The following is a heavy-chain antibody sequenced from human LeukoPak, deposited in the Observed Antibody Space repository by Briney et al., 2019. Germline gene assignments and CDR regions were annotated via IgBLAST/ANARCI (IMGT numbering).Heavy chain of an antibody. Sequence: PSETLSLTCSVAGGSIRNHFWSWIRLSPGKGLEWIGNIYYTTNPNYNPSLASRVTISIDTSKDQLSLKLNSVTVADTAVYYCARDRNYFDAWGQGTRVTVSS. CDR2: IYYTTNP. V-gene: IGHV4-59*11. D-gene: IGHD4-11*01. J-gene: IGHJ5*02. CDR3: ARDRNYFDA. CDR1: GGSIRNHF.